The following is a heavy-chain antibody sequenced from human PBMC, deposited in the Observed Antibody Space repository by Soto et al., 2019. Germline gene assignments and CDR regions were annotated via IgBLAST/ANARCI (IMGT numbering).Heavy chain of an antibody. J-gene: IGHJ4*02. V-gene: IGHV1-2*02. Sequence: VASVKVSCKASGYTFTGYYMHWVRQAPGQGLEWMGWINPNSGGTNYAQKFQGRVTMTRDTSISTAYMELSRLRSDDTAVYYCARDTHIVVVPADDYWGQGTLVTVYS. CDR3: ARDTHIVVVPADDY. CDR2: INPNSGGT. D-gene: IGHD2-2*01. CDR1: GYTFTGYY.